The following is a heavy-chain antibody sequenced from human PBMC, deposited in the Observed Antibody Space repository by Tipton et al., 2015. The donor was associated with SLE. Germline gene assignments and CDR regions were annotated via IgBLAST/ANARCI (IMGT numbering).Heavy chain of an antibody. V-gene: IGHV3-53*05. J-gene: IGHJ3*02. Sequence: GSLRLSCAASGFTVSSNYMSWVRQAPGKGLEWVSVIYSGGSTYYADSLKGRFTISRDNSKNTLYLQMNSLRAEDTAVYYCARGGISWTDAFDIWGQGTMVTVSS. CDR1: GFTVSSNY. CDR2: IYSGGST. CDR3: ARGGISWTDAFDI. D-gene: IGHD6-13*01.